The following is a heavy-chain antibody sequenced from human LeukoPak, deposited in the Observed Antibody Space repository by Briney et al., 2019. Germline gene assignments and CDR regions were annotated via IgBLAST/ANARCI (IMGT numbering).Heavy chain of an antibody. V-gene: IGHV3-21*01. Sequence: GGSLRLSCVDSGFTFSHYWMSWVRQAPGKGLEWVSSISSTTNYIYYADSVKGRFTISRDNAKNSLYLQMNSLRAEDTAIYYCARATSGIRDGYNWHFDYWGRGTLVTVSS. J-gene: IGHJ4*02. CDR1: GFTFSHYW. CDR3: ARATSGIRDGYNWHFDY. D-gene: IGHD5-24*01. CDR2: ISSTTNYI.